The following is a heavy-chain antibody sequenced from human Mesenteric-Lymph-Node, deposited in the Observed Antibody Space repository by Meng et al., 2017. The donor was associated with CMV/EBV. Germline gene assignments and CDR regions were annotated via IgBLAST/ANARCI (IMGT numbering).Heavy chain of an antibody. CDR3: AKDHGYCSSTSCYTFDP. D-gene: IGHD2-2*02. Sequence: GESLKISCAASGFTFSSYSMNWVRQAPGKGLEWVSSISSSSYIYYADSVKGRFTISRDNAKNSLYLQMNSLRAEDTAVYYCAKDHGYCSSTSCYTFDPWGQGTLVTVSS. CDR2: ISSSSYI. V-gene: IGHV3-21*01. J-gene: IGHJ5*02. CDR1: GFTFSSYS.